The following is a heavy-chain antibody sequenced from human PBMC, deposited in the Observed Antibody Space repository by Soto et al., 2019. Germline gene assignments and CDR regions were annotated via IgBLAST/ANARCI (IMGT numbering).Heavy chain of an antibody. J-gene: IGHJ6*02. CDR1: GGSISSYY. V-gene: IGHV4-59*12. CDR3: ARDFTDSSGPTLGMGV. D-gene: IGHD6-19*01. CDR2: IYYSGST. Sequence: SETLSLTCTVPGGSISSYYWSWIRQPPGKGLEWIGYIYYSGSTNYNPSLKSRVTISVDTSKNQFSLKLSSVTAADTAVYYCARDFTDSSGPTLGMGVWGQGTTVTVSS.